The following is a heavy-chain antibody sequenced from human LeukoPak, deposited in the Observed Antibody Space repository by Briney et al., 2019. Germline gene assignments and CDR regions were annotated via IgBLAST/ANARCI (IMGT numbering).Heavy chain of an antibody. Sequence: SVKVSCKASGGTFSSYAISWVRQAPGQGLEWMGGIIPIFGTANYAQKFQGRVTITADESTSTAYMELSSLRSEDTAVYYCARDWTGDSYFDYWGQGTLVTVSS. J-gene: IGHJ4*02. D-gene: IGHD4-17*01. CDR1: GGTFSSYA. V-gene: IGHV1-69*01. CDR2: IIPIFGTA. CDR3: ARDWTGDSYFDY.